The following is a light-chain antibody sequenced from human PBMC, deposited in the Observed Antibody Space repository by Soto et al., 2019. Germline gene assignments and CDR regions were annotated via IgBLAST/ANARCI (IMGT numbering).Light chain of an antibody. J-gene: IGKJ1*01. CDR3: QQYNNWWT. V-gene: IGKV3-15*01. CDR2: GAS. Sequence: EIVMTQSPATLSVSPGERATLSCRASQSVSSNLAWYQQKPGQAPSLLIYGASTRATGIPARFSGSGSGTEFTLTISRLQAEDFAFYYCQQYNNWWTFGQGTKVEIK. CDR1: QSVSSN.